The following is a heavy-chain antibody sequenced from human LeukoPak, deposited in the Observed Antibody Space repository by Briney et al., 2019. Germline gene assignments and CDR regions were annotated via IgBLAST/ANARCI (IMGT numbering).Heavy chain of an antibody. D-gene: IGHD6-6*01. CDR2: IYYSGST. J-gene: IGHJ6*02. CDR3: ARSRSALYYYYYGMDV. Sequence: SETLSLTCTVSGGSINTYYWSWIRQPPGKGLEWIGYIYYSGSTNYNPPLKSRVTILVDTSKNQFSLKLSSVTAADTAVYYCARSRSALYYYYYGMDVWGQGTTVTVSS. V-gene: IGHV4-59*01. CDR1: GGSINTYY.